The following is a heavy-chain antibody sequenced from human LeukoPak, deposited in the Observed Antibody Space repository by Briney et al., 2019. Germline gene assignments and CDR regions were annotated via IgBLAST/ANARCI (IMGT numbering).Heavy chain of an antibody. CDR2: INPNSGGT. J-gene: IGHJ5*02. Sequence: ASVKVSCKASGYTFTGYYMHWVRQAPGQGLEWMGWINPNSGGTNYAQKFQGRVTMTRDTSISTAYMELSRLRSDDTAVYYCARVTVTSRHNWFDPWGQGTLVNVSS. CDR1: GYTFTGYY. V-gene: IGHV1-2*02. D-gene: IGHD4-17*01. CDR3: ARVTVTSRHNWFDP.